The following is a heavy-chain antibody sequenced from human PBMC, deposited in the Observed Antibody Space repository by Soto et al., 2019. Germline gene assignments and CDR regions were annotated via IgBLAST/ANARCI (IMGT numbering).Heavy chain of an antibody. D-gene: IGHD2-15*01. J-gene: IGHJ4*02. Sequence: GESLKISCKGSGYSFTSYWIGWVRQMPGKGLEWMGIIYPGDSDTRYSPSFQGQVTISADKSISTAYLQWSSLKASDTAMYYCARSGRGYCSGGSCSTYFDYWGQGTLVTVSS. CDR1: GYSFTSYW. CDR3: ARSGRGYCSGGSCSTYFDY. V-gene: IGHV5-51*01. CDR2: IYPGDSDT.